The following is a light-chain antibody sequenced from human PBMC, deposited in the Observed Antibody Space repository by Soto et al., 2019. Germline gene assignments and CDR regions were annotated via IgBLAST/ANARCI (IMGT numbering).Light chain of an antibody. CDR2: AAS. J-gene: IGKJ1*01. Sequence: EIVLTQSPATLSLSPGERATLSCRASQSVSSYLLWYQQKPGQTPRLLIYAASNRATGIPDRFSGSGSGTDFTLTISRLEPEDFAVYYCQQSGNSPPTFGQGTKV. CDR3: QQSGNSPPT. CDR1: QSVSSY. V-gene: IGKV3-11*01.